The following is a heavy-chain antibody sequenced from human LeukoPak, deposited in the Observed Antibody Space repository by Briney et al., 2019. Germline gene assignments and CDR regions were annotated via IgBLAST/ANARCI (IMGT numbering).Heavy chain of an antibody. J-gene: IGHJ4*02. Sequence: KSSETLSLTCTVSGGSISSRNYYWGWIRQPPGKGLEWIGYIYYSGSTNYNPSLKSRVTISVDTSKNQFSLKLSSVTAADTAVYYCARDGSGSYFVGIWEDWGQGTLVTVSS. CDR1: GGSISSRNYY. CDR3: ARDGSGSYFVGIWED. CDR2: IYYSGST. D-gene: IGHD3-10*01. V-gene: IGHV4-61*01.